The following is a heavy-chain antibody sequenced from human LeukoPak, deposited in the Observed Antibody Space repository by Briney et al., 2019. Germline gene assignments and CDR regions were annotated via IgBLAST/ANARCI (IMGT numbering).Heavy chain of an antibody. V-gene: IGHV4-59*08. J-gene: IGHJ6*03. CDR1: GGSISSYY. Sequence: PSETLSLTCTVSGGSISSYYWSWIRQPPGKGLEWIGYIYYSGSTNYNPSLKSRVTISVDTSKNQFSLKLSSVTAADTAVYYCARQPGYSSSWYYYYYYMDVWGKGTTVTISS. CDR2: IYYSGST. CDR3: ARQPGYSSSWYYYYYYMDV. D-gene: IGHD6-13*01.